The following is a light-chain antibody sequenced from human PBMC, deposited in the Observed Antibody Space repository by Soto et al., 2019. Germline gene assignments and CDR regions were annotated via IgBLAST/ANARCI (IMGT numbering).Light chain of an antibody. V-gene: IGLV1-40*01. J-gene: IGLJ1*01. CDR2: GNN. CDR1: SSNIGAGYD. CDR3: QSYDSSLSGYV. Sequence: QPVLTQPPSVSGAPGQRVTISCTGSSSNIGAGYDVHWYQQLPGTAPKLLTYGNNNRPSGVPDRFSGSKSGTSASLAITGLQAEDEADYYCQSYDSSLSGYVFGTGTKVTVL.